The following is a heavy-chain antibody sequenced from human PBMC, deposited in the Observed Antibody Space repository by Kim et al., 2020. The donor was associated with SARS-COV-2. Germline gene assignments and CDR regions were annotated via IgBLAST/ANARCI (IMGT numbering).Heavy chain of an antibody. J-gene: IGHJ4*02. Sequence: SETLSLTCTVSGGSISSSSYYWGWIRQPPGKGLEWIGSIYYSGSTYYNPSLKSRVTISVDTSKNQFSLKLSSVTAADTAVYYCATSWEWLRRGEYYFDYWGQGTLVTVSS. CDR2: IYYSGST. D-gene: IGHD5-12*01. V-gene: IGHV4-39*01. CDR3: ATSWEWLRRGEYYFDY. CDR1: GGSISSSSYY.